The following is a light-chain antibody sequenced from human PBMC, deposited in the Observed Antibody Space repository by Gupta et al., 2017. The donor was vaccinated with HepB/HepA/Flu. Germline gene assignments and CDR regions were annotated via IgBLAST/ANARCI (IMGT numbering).Light chain of an antibody. CDR1: QSLVKSNGYNY. Sequence: DIVMTQSPLSLHVTPGESASISCRSSQSLVKSNGYNYLDWYLQKPGQSPQLLIYLGSNRASGVPDRFSGSGSGADFTLKISRVEADDVGVYYCMQALQSPRTFGQGTKLEIK. CDR2: LGS. CDR3: MQALQSPRT. J-gene: IGKJ2*02. V-gene: IGKV2-28*01.